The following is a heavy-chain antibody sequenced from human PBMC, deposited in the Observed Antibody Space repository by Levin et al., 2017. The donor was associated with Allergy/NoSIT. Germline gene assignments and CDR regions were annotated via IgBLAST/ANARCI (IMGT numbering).Heavy chain of an antibody. Sequence: SQTLSLTCAVSGGSISSGGYSWSWIRQPPGKGLEWIGYIYHSGSTYYNPSLKSRVTISVDRAKNQFSLKLSSVTAADTAVYYCARGGDYGDYLSLFDYWGQGTLVTVSS. CDR2: IYHSGST. CDR1: GGSISSGGYS. CDR3: ARGGDYGDYLSLFDY. J-gene: IGHJ4*02. D-gene: IGHD4-17*01. V-gene: IGHV4-30-2*01.